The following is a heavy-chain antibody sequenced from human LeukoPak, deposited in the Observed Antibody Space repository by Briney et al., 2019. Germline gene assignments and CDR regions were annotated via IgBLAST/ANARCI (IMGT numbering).Heavy chain of an antibody. D-gene: IGHD3-9*01. CDR2: IKQDGSEN. Sequence: PGGSLRLSCEASGFTFNSYWMSWVRQAPGKGLEWVANIKQDGSENYYVDSVKGRYTISRDNAKNSLYLQMNSLRAEDTAVYYCATYWRYFDWLLSDIWGLGTMVTVSS. J-gene: IGHJ3*02. CDR1: GFTFNSYW. V-gene: IGHV3-7*05. CDR3: ATYWRYFDWLLSDI.